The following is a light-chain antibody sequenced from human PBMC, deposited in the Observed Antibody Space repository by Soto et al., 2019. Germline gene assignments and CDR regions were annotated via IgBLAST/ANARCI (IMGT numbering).Light chain of an antibody. CDR3: HQYNNWPPYT. CDR2: GAS. CDR1: QSVSSN. J-gene: IGKJ2*01. V-gene: IGKV3-15*01. Sequence: EMVRTQTPATPSVSPGERTNLSCRASQSVSSNLAWYQQKPGQAPRLLLYGASTRATGIPARFSGSGSGTEFTLTISSLQSEDFAFYFCHQYNNWPPYTIGQGTKVDIK.